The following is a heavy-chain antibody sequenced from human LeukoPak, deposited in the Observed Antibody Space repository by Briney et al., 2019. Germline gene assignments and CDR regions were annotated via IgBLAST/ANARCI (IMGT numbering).Heavy chain of an antibody. Sequence: TGGSLRLSCAASGFTFSSYAMSWVRQAPGKGLEWVSAISGSGGSTYYADSVKGRFTISRDNSKNTLYLQMNSLRAEDTAVYYCAKDTPRYSSSWYDFNWFDPWGQGTLVTVSS. V-gene: IGHV3-23*01. CDR2: ISGSGGST. CDR1: GFTFSSYA. CDR3: AKDTPRYSSSWYDFNWFDP. J-gene: IGHJ5*02. D-gene: IGHD6-13*01.